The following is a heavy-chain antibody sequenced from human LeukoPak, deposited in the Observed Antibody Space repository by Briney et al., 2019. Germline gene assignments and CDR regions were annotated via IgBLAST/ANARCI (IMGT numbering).Heavy chain of an antibody. CDR3: ARGGLVAADYYYMDV. CDR1: GFTFSSYD. V-gene: IGHV3-13*01. J-gene: IGHJ6*03. CDR2: IGTAGDT. D-gene: IGHD2-15*01. Sequence: GGSLRLSCAASGFTFSSYDMHWVRQATGKGLEWVSAIGTAGDTYYPGCVKGRFTISRENAKNSLYLQMNSLRAGDTAVYYCARGGLVAADYYYMDVWGKGTTVTVSS.